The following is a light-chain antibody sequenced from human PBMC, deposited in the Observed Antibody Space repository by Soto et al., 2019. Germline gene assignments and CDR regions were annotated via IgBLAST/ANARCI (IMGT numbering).Light chain of an antibody. CDR1: QSIRSW. J-gene: IGKJ1*01. Sequence: DIQMTQSPSTLSASVGDTVTITCRASQSIRSWLAWYQQKPGKAPKLLIYKASTLESGVPSRFSGSGSGTEFTLTISSLQPDDFASYYCQQYSLYSTFGQGTKVEIK. V-gene: IGKV1-5*03. CDR3: QQYSLYST. CDR2: KAS.